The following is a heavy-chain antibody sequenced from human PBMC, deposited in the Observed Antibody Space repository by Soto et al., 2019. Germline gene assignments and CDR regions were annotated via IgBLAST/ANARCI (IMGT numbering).Heavy chain of an antibody. J-gene: IGHJ4*02. CDR2: ISSSSSYI. Sequence: GGSLRLSCAASGFTFSSYSMNWVRQAPGKGLEWVSSISSSSSYIYYADSVKGRFTISRDNAKNSLYLQMNSLRAEDTAVYYCARDLYDSSGYYHFDYWGQGTLVTVSS. V-gene: IGHV3-21*01. D-gene: IGHD3-22*01. CDR1: GFTFSSYS. CDR3: ARDLYDSSGYYHFDY.